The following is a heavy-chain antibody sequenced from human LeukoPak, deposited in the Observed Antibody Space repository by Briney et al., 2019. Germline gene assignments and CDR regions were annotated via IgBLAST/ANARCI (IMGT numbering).Heavy chain of an antibody. D-gene: IGHD2-2*02. J-gene: IGHJ1*01. CDR1: GFTFSSYA. Sequence: PGGSLRLSCAASGFTFSSYAMHWVRQAPGKGLEWVAVISYDGSNKYYADSVKGRFTISRDNSKNTLYLQMNSLRAEDTAVYYCARDSSGLGCSSTSCYIAYFQHWGQGTLVTVSS. V-gene: IGHV3-30*01. CDR2: ISYDGSNK. CDR3: ARDSSGLGCSSTSCYIAYFQH.